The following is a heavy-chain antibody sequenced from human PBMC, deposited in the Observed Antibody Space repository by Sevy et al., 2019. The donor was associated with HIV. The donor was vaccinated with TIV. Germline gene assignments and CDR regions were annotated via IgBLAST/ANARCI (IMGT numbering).Heavy chain of an antibody. CDR2: ISGSGYRT. CDR1: GFTFSIYA. CDR3: ARAIAATGSDY. J-gene: IGHJ4*02. V-gene: IGHV3-23*01. Sequence: GGSLRLSCAASGFTFSIYAMNWVRQAPGKGLEWVSGISGSGYRTYYTDSVKGRFTISRDNSKNSLYLQMNSLRAEDTAVYYCARAIAATGSDYWGQGTLVTVSS. D-gene: IGHD6-13*01.